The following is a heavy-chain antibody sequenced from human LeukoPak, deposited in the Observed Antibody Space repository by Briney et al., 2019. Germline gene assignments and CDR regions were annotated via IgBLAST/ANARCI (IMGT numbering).Heavy chain of an antibody. CDR3: ARDPIWFGVEMAFDI. V-gene: IGHV4-4*07. Sequence: SETLSLTCTVSGGFISSYYWSWIRQPAGKGLEWIGRIYTSGSTNYNPSLKSRVTMSVDTSKNQFSLKLSSVTAADTAVYYCARDPIWFGVEMAFDIWGQGTMVTVSS. CDR1: GGFISSYY. J-gene: IGHJ3*02. D-gene: IGHD3-10*01. CDR2: IYTSGST.